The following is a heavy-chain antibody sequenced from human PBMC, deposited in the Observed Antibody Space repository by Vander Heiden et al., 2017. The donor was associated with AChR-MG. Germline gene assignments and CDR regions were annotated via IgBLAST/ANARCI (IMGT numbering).Heavy chain of an antibody. CDR2: MYWDDDK. V-gene: IGHV2-5*02. D-gene: IGHD1-26*01. Sequence: QITLKESGPTLVKPTQTLTLTCTFSGFSLSTSGVGVGSIRQPPGKALEWLALMYWDDDKRYSPSLKSSLTITKDTSKNQVVLTMTNMDPVDTATYYCAHREHARYSVSYYRGYFDYWVHGSLVAVSS. J-gene: IGHJ4*01. CDR3: AHREHARYSVSYYRGYFDY. CDR1: GFSLSTSGVG.